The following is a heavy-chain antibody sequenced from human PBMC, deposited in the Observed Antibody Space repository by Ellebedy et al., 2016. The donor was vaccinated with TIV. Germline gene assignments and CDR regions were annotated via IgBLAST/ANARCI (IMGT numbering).Heavy chain of an antibody. J-gene: IGHJ4*02. CDR3: ARNSMVRGVPVDY. D-gene: IGHD3-10*01. V-gene: IGHV1-46*04. Sequence: AASVKVSCKASGYTFTSYYMHWVRQAPGQGLEWMGIINPSGGSTSYAQKLQGRVTMTRDTSTSTVYMELSSLTSEDTATYYCARNSMVRGVPVDYWGQGTLVTVSS. CDR1: GYTFTSYY. CDR2: INPSGGST.